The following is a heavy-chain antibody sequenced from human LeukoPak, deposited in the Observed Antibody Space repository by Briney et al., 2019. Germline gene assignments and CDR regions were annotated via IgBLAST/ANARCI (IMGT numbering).Heavy chain of an antibody. V-gene: IGHV1-18*01. CDR1: GYSFNSYG. Sequence: ASVKVSCKTSGYSFNSYGISWVRQAPGQGPEWMGWISGYNGNTNYAQKFQGRVTMTTDTSTSTVYMELRSLRSEDTAVYYCARSFGYDSSGYYYEFDYWGQGTLVTVSS. CDR2: ISGYNGNT. J-gene: IGHJ4*02. D-gene: IGHD3-22*01. CDR3: ARSFGYDSSGYYYEFDY.